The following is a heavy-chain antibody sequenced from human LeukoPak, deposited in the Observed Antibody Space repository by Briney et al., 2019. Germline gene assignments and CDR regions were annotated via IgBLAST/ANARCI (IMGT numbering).Heavy chain of an antibody. Sequence: PSETLSLTCTVSGGSISIYYWNWIRQPAGKGLEWIGRIYTSGSTDYNPSLKSRVTISVDTSKNQFSLKLSSVTAADTAVYYCARIRMQQPFYYYMDVWGKGTTVTVSS. J-gene: IGHJ6*03. D-gene: IGHD6-13*01. CDR2: IYTSGST. CDR1: GGSISIYY. CDR3: ARIRMQQPFYYYMDV. V-gene: IGHV4-4*07.